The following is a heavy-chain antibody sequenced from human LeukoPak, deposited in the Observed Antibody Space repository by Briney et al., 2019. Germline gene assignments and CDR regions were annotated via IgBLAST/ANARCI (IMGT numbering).Heavy chain of an antibody. CDR3: AKDTGYSSGWYLDPGFDY. CDR1: GFTFSSYA. V-gene: IGHV3-23*01. CDR2: ISGKGGTT. Sequence: GGSLRLSCTASGFTFSSYAMNWVRQAPGKRPEWVSFISGKGGTTYYADSVKGRFTISRDNSKNTLYLQMNSLRAEDTAVYYCAKDTGYSSGWYLDPGFDYWGQGTLVTVSS. D-gene: IGHD6-19*01. J-gene: IGHJ4*02.